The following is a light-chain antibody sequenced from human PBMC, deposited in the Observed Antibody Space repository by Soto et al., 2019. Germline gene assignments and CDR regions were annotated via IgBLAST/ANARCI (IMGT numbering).Light chain of an antibody. Sequence: EIMLTQTPATVCLAAKERVTLSFMASQTVSSSLAWYQQKPGQAPRLLIYEASNRATGIPARFSGSGSGADFTLTFSILEPEDFALYYCQQHINWPLTFGGGTKVDIK. CDR1: QTVSSS. CDR2: EAS. CDR3: QQHINWPLT. J-gene: IGKJ4*01. V-gene: IGKV3-11*01.